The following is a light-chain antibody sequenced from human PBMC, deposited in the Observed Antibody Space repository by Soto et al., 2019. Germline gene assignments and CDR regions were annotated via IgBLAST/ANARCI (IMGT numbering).Light chain of an antibody. CDR3: CSYAGSSTYV. Sequence: QSALTQPPSASGSPGQSVTISCTGTSSDVGGYDFVSWYQQHPGKAPKLIIYEVSKWPSGVPDRFSGSKSGNTASLTISGLQAEDEADYYCCSYAGSSTYVFGTGTKVTVL. J-gene: IGLJ1*01. CDR1: SSDVGGYDF. CDR2: EVS. V-gene: IGLV2-8*01.